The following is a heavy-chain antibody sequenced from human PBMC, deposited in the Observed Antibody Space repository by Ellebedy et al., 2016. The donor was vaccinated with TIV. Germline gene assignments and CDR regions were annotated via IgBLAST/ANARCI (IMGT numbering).Heavy chain of an antibody. D-gene: IGHD3-3*01. J-gene: IGHJ4*01. V-gene: IGHV4-61*09. CDR1: GGSISSGRFY. CDR2: VYTTGST. CDR3: AREVADSDFWSGFHLDL. Sequence: SETLSLTXSVSGGSISSGRFYWNWIRQPAGKGLEWIGHVYTTGSTNYNPSLKSRVTMSVDTSKNQLSLKLSSVTAADTAVYSCAREVADSDFWSGFHLDLWGQGAPVTVSS.